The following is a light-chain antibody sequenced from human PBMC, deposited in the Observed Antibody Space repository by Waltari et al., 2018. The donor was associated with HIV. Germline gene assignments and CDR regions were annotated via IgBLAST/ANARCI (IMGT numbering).Light chain of an antibody. CDR1: SSNLGNNY. V-gene: IGLV1-51*01. J-gene: IGLJ2*01. CDR3: GAWDSRLSAVL. CDR2: DDD. Sequence: QSVLTQPPSVSAAPGQKVTISCSGGSSNLGNNYVSWYQQLPGTAPKLLIYDDDKRPSGIPDRFSGSKSGMSGTPGITGLQTGDEADYYCGAWDSRLSAVLFGGGTKLTVL.